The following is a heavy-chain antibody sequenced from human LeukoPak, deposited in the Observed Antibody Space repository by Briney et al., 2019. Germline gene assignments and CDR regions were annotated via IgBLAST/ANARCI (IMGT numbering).Heavy chain of an antibody. CDR1: GFTFSSYG. J-gene: IGHJ3*02. Sequence: GGSLRLSCAASGFTFSSYGMHWVRQAPGKGLEWVAFIRYEGSNKYYVDSVKGRFTISRDNSKSTLHLQMNSLRAEDTAVYYCAREGLETDWLLSPAYAFDIWGQGTMVTVSS. CDR3: AREGLETDWLLSPAYAFDI. D-gene: IGHD3-9*01. CDR2: IRYEGSNK. V-gene: IGHV3-30*02.